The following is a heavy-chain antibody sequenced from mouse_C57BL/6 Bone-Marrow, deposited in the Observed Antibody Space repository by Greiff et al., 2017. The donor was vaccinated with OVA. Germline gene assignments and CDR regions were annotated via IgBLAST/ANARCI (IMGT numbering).Heavy chain of an antibody. V-gene: IGHV1-18*01. Sequence: DVKLVESGPELVKPGASVKIPCKASGYTFTDYNMDWVKQSHGKSLEWIGDINPNNGGTIYNQKFKGKATLTVDKSSSTAYMELRSLTSEDTAVYYCARGRAHWVLYYAMDYWGQGTSVTVSS. CDR1: GYTFTDYN. J-gene: IGHJ4*01. CDR2: INPNNGGT. CDR3: ARGRAHWVLYYAMDY. D-gene: IGHD4-1*01.